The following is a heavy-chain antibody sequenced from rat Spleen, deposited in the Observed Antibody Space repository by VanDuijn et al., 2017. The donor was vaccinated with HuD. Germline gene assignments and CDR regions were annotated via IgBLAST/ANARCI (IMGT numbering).Heavy chain of an antibody. Sequence: EVQLVESGGGLVQPGRSMKLSCAASGFTFSNYDMAWVRQAPTKGLEWVASISYDGSSTYYRDSVKGRFTISRDNAKSTLYLQMDFLRSEDTASYYCTRHGYTRYYFDYWGQGVMVTVSS. D-gene: IGHD1-9*01. CDR1: GFTFSNYD. V-gene: IGHV5-22*01. CDR2: ISYDGSST. J-gene: IGHJ2*01. CDR3: TRHGYTRYYFDY.